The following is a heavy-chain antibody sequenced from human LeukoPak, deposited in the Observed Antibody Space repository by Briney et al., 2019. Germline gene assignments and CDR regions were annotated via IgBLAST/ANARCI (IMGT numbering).Heavy chain of an antibody. D-gene: IGHD5-12*01. CDR2: INHSGST. J-gene: IGHJ4*02. CDR3: ARGIYSGYGRLDY. Sequence: SETLSLTCAVYGGSLSGYYWSWIRQPPGKGLEWIGEINHSGSTNYNPSLKSRVTISVDTSKNQFSLKLSSVTAADTAVYYCARGIYSGYGRLDYWGQGTLVTVSS. CDR1: GGSLSGYY. V-gene: IGHV4-34*01.